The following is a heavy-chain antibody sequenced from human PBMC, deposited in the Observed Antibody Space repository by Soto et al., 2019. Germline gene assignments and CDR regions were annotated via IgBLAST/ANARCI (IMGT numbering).Heavy chain of an antibody. Sequence: QVQLVQSGAEVRKPGSSVRVSCKASGGSFNRHTISWVRQAPGQGLEWMGGINPIFGTANHAQKFQGRVTIIADESTSTVYMELSSLRSDDTAIYYCARGWGYDSTDYYYASWGQGTLVSVSS. CDR1: GGSFNRHT. J-gene: IGHJ5*02. CDR2: INPIFGTA. V-gene: IGHV1-69*01. CDR3: ARGWGYDSTDYYYAS. D-gene: IGHD3-22*01.